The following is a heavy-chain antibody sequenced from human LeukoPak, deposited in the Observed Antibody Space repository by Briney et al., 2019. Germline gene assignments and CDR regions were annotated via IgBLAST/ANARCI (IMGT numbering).Heavy chain of an antibody. CDR1: GFTFSNYN. V-gene: IGHV3-48*01. Sequence: GGSLRLSCAASGFTFSNYNMNWVRQAPGKGLEWVSYIGSRSSTIYYADSVKGRFTISRDNAKNSLYVQMNSLRAEDTAVYYCARDMVRGVIPDYWGQGTLVTVSS. D-gene: IGHD3-10*01. J-gene: IGHJ4*02. CDR3: ARDMVRGVIPDY. CDR2: IGSRSSTI.